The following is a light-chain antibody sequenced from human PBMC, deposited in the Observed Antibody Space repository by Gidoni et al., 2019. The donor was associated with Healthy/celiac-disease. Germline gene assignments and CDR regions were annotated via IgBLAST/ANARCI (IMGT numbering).Light chain of an antibody. Sequence: QLVLPQSPSASASLGASVKLTCTLGSGHSSSAIAWHQQQPEKGPRYLMKLNSDGSHSKGDGIPDRFSGSSSGAERYLTISSLQSEDEADYYCQTWGTGMVFGGGTKLTVL. CDR2: LNSDGSH. CDR3: QTWGTGMV. J-gene: IGLJ3*02. CDR1: SGHSSSA. V-gene: IGLV4-69*01.